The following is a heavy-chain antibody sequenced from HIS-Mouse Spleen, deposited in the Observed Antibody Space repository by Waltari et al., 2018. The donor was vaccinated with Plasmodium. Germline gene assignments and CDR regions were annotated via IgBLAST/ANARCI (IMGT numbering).Heavy chain of an antibody. D-gene: IGHD6-13*01. CDR2: INPNSGGT. CDR1: GSTLPGYY. V-gene: IGHV1-2*02. CDR3: ARVLGYKAAAGTFVEYFQH. Sequence: QVQLVQSGAEVKKPGASVKVACKASGSTLPGYYMHWVHQAPGQGLEWMGWINPNSGGTNYAQKFQGRVTMTRDTSISTAYMELSRLRSDDTAVYYCARVLGYKAAAGTFVEYFQHWGQGTLVTVSS. J-gene: IGHJ1*01.